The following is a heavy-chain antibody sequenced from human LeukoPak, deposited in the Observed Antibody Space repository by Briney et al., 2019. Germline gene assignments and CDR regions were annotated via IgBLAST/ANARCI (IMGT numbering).Heavy chain of an antibody. Sequence: GGSLRLSCAASGFTFSTNSMHWARQAPGQGLEWISYITSTGSAKYYADSVKGRFTISRDNAKNLLYLQMNGLRDEDTALYYCARDTNWGFDYWGQGTLVTVSS. D-gene: IGHD7-27*01. CDR3: ARDTNWGFDY. J-gene: IGHJ4*02. CDR2: ITSTGSAK. V-gene: IGHV3-48*02. CDR1: GFTFSTNS.